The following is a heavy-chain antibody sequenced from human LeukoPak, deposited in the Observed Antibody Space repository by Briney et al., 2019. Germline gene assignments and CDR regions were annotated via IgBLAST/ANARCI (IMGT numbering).Heavy chain of an antibody. V-gene: IGHV4-59*02. Sequence: SETLSLTCTVSGGSVSSYYWSWIRQPPGKGLEWIGYIYYSGTTNYNPSLKSRVTISVDTSKNQFSLKLNSVTAADTAVYYCARGVYIAAAQYGYWGQGTLVTVSS. CDR2: IYYSGTT. J-gene: IGHJ4*02. D-gene: IGHD6-13*01. CDR3: ARGVYIAAAQYGY. CDR1: GGSVSSYY.